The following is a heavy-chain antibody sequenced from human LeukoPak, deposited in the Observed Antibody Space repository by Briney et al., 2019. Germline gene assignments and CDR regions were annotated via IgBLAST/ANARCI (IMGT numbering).Heavy chain of an antibody. CDR2: IYYSGST. D-gene: IGHD6-13*01. CDR1: GGSISSGTYY. CDR3: ARPSGSSWYAYWFDP. V-gene: IGHV4-39*07. Sequence: SETLSLTCTVSGGSISSGTYYWGWIRQPPGKGLEWIGSIYYSGSTYYNPSLKSRVTMSVDTSKNQFSLKLSSVTAADTAAYYCARPSGSSWYAYWFDPWGQGTLVTVSS. J-gene: IGHJ5*02.